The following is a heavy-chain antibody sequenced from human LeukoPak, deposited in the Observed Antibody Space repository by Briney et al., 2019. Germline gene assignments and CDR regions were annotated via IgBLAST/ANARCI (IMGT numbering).Heavy chain of an antibody. V-gene: IGHV3-23*01. D-gene: IGHD6-13*01. Sequence: GESLRLSCAASGFTFGTSAMSWVRQAPGKGLEWVSNISGSGGGTYYADSVKGRFTISRDNSNNTLYLLMNSLRAEDTAVYYCAKGTAAVDYWGQGTQVTVSS. J-gene: IGHJ4*02. CDR2: ISGSGGGT. CDR1: GFTFGTSA. CDR3: AKGTAAVDY.